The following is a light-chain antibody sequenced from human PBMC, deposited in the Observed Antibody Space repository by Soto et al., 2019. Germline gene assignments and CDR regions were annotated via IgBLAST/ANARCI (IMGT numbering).Light chain of an antibody. Sequence: QSVLTQPPSVSGAPGQRVTTSCTGSRSNIGAGYHVHWYQQLPGTAPKLLIYGNSNRPSGVPDRFSGSKSGTSASLAITGLQAEDEADYYCQSYDSSLSGSVFGGGTKLTVL. V-gene: IGLV1-40*01. CDR1: RSNIGAGYH. CDR2: GNS. J-gene: IGLJ3*02. CDR3: QSYDSSLSGSV.